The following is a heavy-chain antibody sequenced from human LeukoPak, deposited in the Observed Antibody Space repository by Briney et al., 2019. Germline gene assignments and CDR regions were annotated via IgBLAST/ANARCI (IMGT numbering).Heavy chain of an antibody. D-gene: IGHD1-26*01. CDR2: ISSSSSYI. Sequence: KPGGSLRLSRAASGFTFSSYSMNWVRQAPGEGLEWVSSISSSSSYIYYADSVKGRFTISRDNAKNSLYLQMNSLRAEDTAVYYCARGESGSYFFDYWGQGTLVTVSS. J-gene: IGHJ4*02. V-gene: IGHV3-21*01. CDR3: ARGESGSYFFDY. CDR1: GFTFSSYS.